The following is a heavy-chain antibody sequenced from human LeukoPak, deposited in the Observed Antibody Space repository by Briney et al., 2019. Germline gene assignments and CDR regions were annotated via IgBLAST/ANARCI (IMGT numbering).Heavy chain of an antibody. CDR1: GFTFSTYS. CDR3: ARDLGVMVRNPVFDY. CDR2: ISSSSTYI. V-gene: IGHV3-21*01. Sequence: PGGSLRLSCAASGFTFSTYSMNWVRQAPGKGLEWVSSISSSSTYIYYADSVKGRFTISRDAAKNALYLQMNSLTAEDTAVYYCARDLGVMVRNPVFDYWGQGTLVTVSS. D-gene: IGHD3-16*01. J-gene: IGHJ4*02.